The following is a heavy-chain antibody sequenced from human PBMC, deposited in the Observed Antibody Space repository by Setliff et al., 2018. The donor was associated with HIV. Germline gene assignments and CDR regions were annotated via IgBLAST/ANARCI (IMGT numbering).Heavy chain of an antibody. V-gene: IGHV1-69*13. CDR1: GGTFSSYA. J-gene: IGHJ4*02. CDR2: IIPIFGTP. D-gene: IGHD5-18*01. CDR3: ATPLDATMGRDY. Sequence: GASVKVSCKASGGTFSSYAISWVRQAPGQGLEWMGGIIPIFGTPNFAPKFQGRVTITADESTKTAYMELSSLRSEDTAVYYCATPLDATMGRDYWGQGTLVTVSS.